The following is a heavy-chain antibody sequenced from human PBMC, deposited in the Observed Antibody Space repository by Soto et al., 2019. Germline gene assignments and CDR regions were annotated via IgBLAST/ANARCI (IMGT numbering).Heavy chain of an antibody. Sequence: QVQLQESGPGLVKPSQTLSLTCTVSGGSISSGGYYWSWIRQHPGKGLEWIGYIYYSGSTYYNPSLKSRVTISVDTSKNQCSLKLSSVTAADTAVYYCARDATVTHYYYGMDVWGQGTTVTVSS. V-gene: IGHV4-31*03. CDR3: ARDATVTHYYYGMDV. J-gene: IGHJ6*02. CDR2: IYYSGST. D-gene: IGHD4-17*01. CDR1: GGSISSGGYY.